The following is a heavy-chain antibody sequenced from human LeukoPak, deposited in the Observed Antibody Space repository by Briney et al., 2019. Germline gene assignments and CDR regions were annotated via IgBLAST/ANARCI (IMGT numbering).Heavy chain of an antibody. Sequence: GGSLRLSCAASGFTFSSYWMSWVRQASGKGLEWVANIKQDGSEKYYVDSVKGRFTISRDNAKNSLYLQMNSLRAEDTAVYYCARVRGWHCSGGSCFYFDYWGQGTLVTVSS. J-gene: IGHJ4*02. V-gene: IGHV3-7*01. CDR2: IKQDGSEK. D-gene: IGHD2-15*01. CDR1: GFTFSSYW. CDR3: ARVRGWHCSGGSCFYFDY.